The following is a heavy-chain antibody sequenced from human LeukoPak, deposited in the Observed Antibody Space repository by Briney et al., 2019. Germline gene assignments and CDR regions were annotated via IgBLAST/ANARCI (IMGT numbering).Heavy chain of an antibody. CDR2: IDTAGRA. CDR3: ARAVAGTHWLDP. CDR1: GFTFSIYD. V-gene: IGHV3-13*01. J-gene: IGHJ5*02. D-gene: IGHD6-19*01. Sequence: GGSLRLSCAASGFTFSIYDMHWVRQVPGKGLEWVSGIDTAGRAYYPDSVKGRFTMSRENAKNSLYLQMNSLTAGDTAVYYCARAVAGTHWLDPWGQGTLVHVSS.